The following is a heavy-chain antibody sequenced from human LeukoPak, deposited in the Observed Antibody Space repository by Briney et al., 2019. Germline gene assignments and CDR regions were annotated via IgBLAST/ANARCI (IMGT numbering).Heavy chain of an antibody. CDR3: ATRPGGSTWYGVFDF. Sequence: SETLSLTCTVSGGSISTYYWSWLRQPAGKGLEWIGYVYGSGTTNYNPSLNGRVTMSVATSKNQFSLKLTSVTPADTALYYCATRPGGSTWYGVFDFWSRGTLVTVSS. CDR2: VYGSGTT. V-gene: IGHV4-4*07. CDR1: GGSISTYY. D-gene: IGHD6-13*01. J-gene: IGHJ4*02.